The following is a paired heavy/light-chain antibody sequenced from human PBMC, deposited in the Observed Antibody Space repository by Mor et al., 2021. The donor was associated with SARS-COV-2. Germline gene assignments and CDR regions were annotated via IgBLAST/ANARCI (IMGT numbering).Light chain of an antibody. V-gene: IGLV2-14*03. Sequence: QSALTQPASVSGSPGQSITISCTGTSSDVGGYKYVSWYQQHPGKAPKLMIYDVSNRPSGVPNRFSGSKSGNMASLIISGLQAEDEADYYCSSYTSGNTRVFGGGTKVTVL. CDR3: SSYTSGNTRV. CDR2: DVS. J-gene: IGLJ3*02. CDR1: SSDVGGYKY.
Heavy chain of an antibody. CDR1: GFTFSSYA. CDR3: AKDRDFMLRGVVDYYYGMDV. D-gene: IGHD3-10*01. CDR2: ISGRGTFT. Sequence: EVQLWESGGGSVQPGGSLTLSCAASGFTFSSYAMSWIRQAPGKGLEWVSTISGRGTFTYYADSLRGRFTISRDNSKNTLYVQMNSLRAEDTAVYYCAKDRDFMLRGVVDYYYGMDVWGQGTTVTVSS. V-gene: IGHV3-23*01. J-gene: IGHJ6*02.